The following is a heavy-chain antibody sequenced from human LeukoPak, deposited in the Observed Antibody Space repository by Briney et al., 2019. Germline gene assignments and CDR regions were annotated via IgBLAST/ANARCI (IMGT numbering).Heavy chain of an antibody. D-gene: IGHD5-18*01. CDR3: ARISETAMITI. V-gene: IGHV4-34*11. CDR1: GGSFSGYY. J-gene: IGHJ4*02. CDR2: IYYSGST. Sequence: PSETLSLTCAVYGGSFSGYYWSWIRQPPGKGLEWIGSIYYSGSTYYNPSLKSRVTISVDTSKNQFSLRLTSVTAADTAVYFCARISETAMITIWGQGILVTVSS.